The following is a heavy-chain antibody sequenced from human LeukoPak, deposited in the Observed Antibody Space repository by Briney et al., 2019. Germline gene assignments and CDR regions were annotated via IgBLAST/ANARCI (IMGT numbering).Heavy chain of an antibody. CDR1: GFTFGSYS. CDR2: ISSSSSTI. CDR3: WTNLRELDY. Sequence: PGGSLRLSCAASGFTFGSYSMNWVRQAPGKGLEWVSYISSSSSTIYYADSVKGRFTIPRDNAKNSLYLQMNSLRDEDTAVYYCWTNLRELDYWGQGTLVTVSS. J-gene: IGHJ4*02. D-gene: IGHD1/OR15-1a*01. V-gene: IGHV3-48*02.